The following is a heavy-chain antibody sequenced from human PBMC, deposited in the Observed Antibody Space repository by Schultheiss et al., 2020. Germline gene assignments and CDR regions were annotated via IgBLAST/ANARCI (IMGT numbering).Heavy chain of an antibody. Sequence: SVKVSCKASGGTFSNYAISWVRQAPGQGLEWMGGIIPIFGTANYAQKFQGRVTITADESTSTAYMELSSLRSEDTAVYYCARDLFGDYVVYWGQGTLVTVSS. CDR2: IIPIFGTA. CDR3: ARDLFGDYVVY. CDR1: GGTFSNYA. V-gene: IGHV1-69*13. D-gene: IGHD3-10*01. J-gene: IGHJ4*02.